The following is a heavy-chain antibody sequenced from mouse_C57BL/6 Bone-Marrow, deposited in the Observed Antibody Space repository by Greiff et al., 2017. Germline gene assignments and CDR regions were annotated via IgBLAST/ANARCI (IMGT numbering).Heavy chain of an antibody. J-gene: IGHJ2*01. CDR1: GYTFTSYW. V-gene: IGHV1-64*01. Sequence: QVHVKQSGAELVKPGASVKLSCKASGYTFTSYWMHWVKQRPGQGLEWIGMIHPNSGSTNYNEKFKSKATLTVDKSSSTAYMQLSSLTSEDSAVYYCARRWLLREYYFDYWGRGTTLTVSS. CDR2: IHPNSGST. D-gene: IGHD2-3*01. CDR3: ARRWLLREYYFDY.